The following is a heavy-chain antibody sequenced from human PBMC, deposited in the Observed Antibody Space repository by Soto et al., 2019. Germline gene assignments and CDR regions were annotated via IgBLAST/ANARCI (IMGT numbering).Heavy chain of an antibody. V-gene: IGHV4-30-2*01. CDR2: IYHSGST. J-gene: IGHJ6*02. Sequence: TLSLTCAVSVGSISSGGYSWSWVLQPPGKGLEWIGYIYHSGSTYYNPSLKSRVTISVDRSKNQFSLKLSSVTAADTAVYYCARQRRLTRDYPHYYGMDVWGQGTTVTVSS. CDR3: ARQRRLTRDYPHYYGMDV. D-gene: IGHD4-17*01. CDR1: VGSISSGGYS.